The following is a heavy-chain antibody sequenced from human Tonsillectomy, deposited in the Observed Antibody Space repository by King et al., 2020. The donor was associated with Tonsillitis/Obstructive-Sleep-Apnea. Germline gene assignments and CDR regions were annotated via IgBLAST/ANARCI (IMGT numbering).Heavy chain of an antibody. D-gene: IGHD3-10*01. CDR2: IDPSDSYT. CDR3: ACLGYYGSGSDYSGGDAFDI. V-gene: IGHV5-10-1*03. J-gene: IGHJ3*02. Sequence: VQLVESGAEVKKPGESLRISCKGSGYSFTSYWISWVRQMPGKGLEWMGRIDPSDSYTNYSPSFQGHVTISADKSISTAYLEVNSLKASDTAMYYCACLGYYGSGSDYSGGDAFDIWGQGTMVTVSS. CDR1: GYSFTSYW.